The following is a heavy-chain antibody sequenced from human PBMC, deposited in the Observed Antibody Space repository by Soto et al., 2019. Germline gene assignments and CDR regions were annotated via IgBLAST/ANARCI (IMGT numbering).Heavy chain of an antibody. D-gene: IGHD6-19*01. CDR1: GYSFTSYW. J-gene: IGHJ4*02. V-gene: IGHV5-51*01. CDR2: IYPGDSDT. CDR3: ARWVAATFSVDY. Sequence: RGDSLKISCKGSGYSFTSYWIGWVRQMPGKGLEWMGIIYPGDSDTRYSPSFQGQVTISADKSISTAYLQWSSMKASDTAMYYCARWVAATFSVDYWGQGTLVIVSA.